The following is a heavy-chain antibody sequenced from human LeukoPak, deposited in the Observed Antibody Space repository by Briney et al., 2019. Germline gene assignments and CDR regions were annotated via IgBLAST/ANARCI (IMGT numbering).Heavy chain of an antibody. CDR3: AKADSEVAGEY. CDR2: ISGSGGST. CDR1: GFTFSSYA. Sequence: GGSERLSCAASGFTFSSYAMSWVRQAPGKGLEWVSAISGSGGSTYYAASVEGRFTISRDNSKNSLYLQMNSLRAEDTAVYYCAKADSEVAGEYWAQGTLATVSS. V-gene: IGHV3-23*01. J-gene: IGHJ4*02. D-gene: IGHD2-15*01.